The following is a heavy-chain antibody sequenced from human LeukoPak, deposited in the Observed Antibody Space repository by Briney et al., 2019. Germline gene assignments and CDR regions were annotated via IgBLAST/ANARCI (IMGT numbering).Heavy chain of an antibody. CDR3: ARIGITGTISSGLVDY. CDR2: IYYSGST. Sequence: PSQTLSLTCTVSGGSISSGGYYWSWIRQHPGKGLEWIGYIYYSGSTYYNSSLKSRVTISVDTSKNQFSLKLSSVTAADTAVYYCARIGITGTISSGLVDYWGQGTLVTVSS. V-gene: IGHV4-31*03. J-gene: IGHJ4*02. CDR1: GGSISSGGYY. D-gene: IGHD1-7*01.